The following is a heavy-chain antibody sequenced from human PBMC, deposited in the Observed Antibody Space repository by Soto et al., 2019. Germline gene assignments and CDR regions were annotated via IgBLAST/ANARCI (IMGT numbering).Heavy chain of an antibody. Sequence: GGSLRLSCAGSGFIFSSYAMNWVRQAPGKGLGWVANIKQDGSEKYYVDSVKGRFTISRDNARNSLYLQMNSLRVEDTAVYYCARDWIINSWGRGTLVTVSS. V-gene: IGHV3-7*01. CDR2: IKQDGSEK. CDR3: ARDWIINS. J-gene: IGHJ4*02. CDR1: GFIFSSYA. D-gene: IGHD3-10*01.